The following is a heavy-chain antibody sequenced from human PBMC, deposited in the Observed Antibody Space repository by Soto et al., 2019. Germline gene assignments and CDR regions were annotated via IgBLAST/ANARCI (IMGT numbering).Heavy chain of an antibody. CDR2: FYYSGSTYYN. CDR1: GGSISSGGYY. CDR3: ARTPLL. D-gene: IGHD1-26*01. Sequence: QVQLQESGPGLVKPSQTLSLTCTVSGGSISSGGYYWSWIRQHPGKGLEWIGYFYYSGSTYYNYYNPSLKRRVTISVDTSKNQFSLKLSSVTAADTAVYYCARTPLLWGQGTLVTVSS. J-gene: IGHJ4*02. V-gene: IGHV4-31*03.